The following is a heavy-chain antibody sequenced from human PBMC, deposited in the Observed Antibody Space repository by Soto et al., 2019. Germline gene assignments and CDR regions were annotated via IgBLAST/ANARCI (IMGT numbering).Heavy chain of an antibody. J-gene: IGHJ6*02. CDR3: AVRGGTVTTEGYYYYGMDV. Sequence: QVQLQESGPGLVKPSQTLSLTCTVSGGSISSGGYYWSWIRQHPGKGLEWIGYIYYSGSTYYNPSLKSRVTISVDTSKNQFALKLSSVTDADTAVYYCAVRGGTVTTEGYYYYGMDVWGQGTTVTVSS. CDR1: GGSISSGGYY. D-gene: IGHD4-17*01. CDR2: IYYSGST. V-gene: IGHV4-31*03.